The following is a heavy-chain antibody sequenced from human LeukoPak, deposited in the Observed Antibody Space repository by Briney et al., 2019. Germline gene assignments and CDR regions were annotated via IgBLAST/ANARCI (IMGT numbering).Heavy chain of an antibody. CDR2: ISYDGNKE. J-gene: IGHJ4*02. CDR3: ARRLGGSYGHYFDY. V-gene: IGHV3-30*03. D-gene: IGHD1-26*01. Sequence: GGSLRLSCAASAFTFSSYGMHWVRQAPGKGLKWVAVISYDGNKEYYAASVKGRFTISRDNSKNTLYLQMNSLRTEDTAVYYCARRLGGSYGHYFDYWGQGILVTVSS. CDR1: AFTFSSYG.